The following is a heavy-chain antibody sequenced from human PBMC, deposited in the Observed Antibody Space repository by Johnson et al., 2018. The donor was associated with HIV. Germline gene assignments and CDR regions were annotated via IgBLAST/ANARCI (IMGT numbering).Heavy chain of an antibody. V-gene: IGHV3-30*18. CDR1: GFTFSNAW. D-gene: IGHD1-26*01. J-gene: IGHJ3*02. CDR2: ISYDGSNK. Sequence: QVQLVESGGGVVQPGGSLRLSCAASGFTFSNAWMSWVRQAPGKGLEWVAVISYDGSNKYYADSVKGRFTISRDNSKNTLYLQMNSLRAEDTAVYYCAKGGSYSDEWAFDIWGQGTMVTISS. CDR3: AKGGSYSDEWAFDI.